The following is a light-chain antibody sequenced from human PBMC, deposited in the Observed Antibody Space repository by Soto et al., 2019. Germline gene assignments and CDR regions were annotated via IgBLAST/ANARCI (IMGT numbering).Light chain of an antibody. CDR3: SSYSTTSTLV. CDR2: DVS. J-gene: IGLJ1*01. CDR1: SSDVGGQIY. V-gene: IGLV2-14*03. Sequence: QSVLTQPASESGSPRQSITICCTGTSSDVGGQIYGSWYQQHPGRAPQRIIYDVSNRPSGVSNLFSGSKSGNTASLTISGLQAEDDADYYCSSYSTTSTLVFGSGTKVTVL.